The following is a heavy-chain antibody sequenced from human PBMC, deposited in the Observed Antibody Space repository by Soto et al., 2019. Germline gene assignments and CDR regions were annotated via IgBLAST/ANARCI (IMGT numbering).Heavy chain of an antibody. CDR3: AKDQGEPVVPAAIVFDY. D-gene: IGHD2-2*02. CDR1: GFTFSSYA. Sequence: SLRLSCAASGFTFSSYAMSWVRQAPGKGLEWVSAISGSGGSTYYADSVKGRFTISRDNSKNTLYLQMNSLRAEDTAVYYCAKDQGEPVVPAAIVFDYWGQGTLVTVSS. J-gene: IGHJ4*02. CDR2: ISGSGGST. V-gene: IGHV3-23*01.